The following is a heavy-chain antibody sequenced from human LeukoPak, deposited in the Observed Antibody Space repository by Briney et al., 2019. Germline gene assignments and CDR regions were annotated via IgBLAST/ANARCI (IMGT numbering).Heavy chain of an antibody. D-gene: IGHD1-1*01. Sequence: PGGSLRLSCAASAFTFSSYSMNWVRQAPGKGLEWVAVISYDGSNKYYADSVKGRFTISRDNSKNTLYLQMNSLRAEDTAVYYCARDHRQLMNPAIAEYFQHWGQGTLVTVSS. CDR1: AFTFSSYS. V-gene: IGHV3-30*03. CDR3: ARDHRQLMNPAIAEYFQH. J-gene: IGHJ1*01. CDR2: ISYDGSNK.